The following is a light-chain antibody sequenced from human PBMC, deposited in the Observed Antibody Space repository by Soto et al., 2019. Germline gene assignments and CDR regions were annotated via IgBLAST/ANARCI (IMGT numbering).Light chain of an antibody. J-gene: IGKJ1*01. CDR1: QSIRRS. CDR2: AAS. V-gene: IGKV1-39*01. CDR3: QQSYSTGWT. Sequence: DIQMTQSPSSLSASVADRVTITCRASQSIRRSLNWYQQKPGKAPNLLIYAASSLQTGVPSRFSGSGSGTDFTLTISSLQPEDFATYYCQQSYSTGWTFGQGTKVDIK.